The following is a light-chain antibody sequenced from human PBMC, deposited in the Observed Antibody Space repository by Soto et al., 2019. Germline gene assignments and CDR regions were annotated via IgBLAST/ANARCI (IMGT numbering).Light chain of an antibody. CDR1: QSVSSGY. V-gene: IGKV3-20*01. CDR3: QQYAASPRT. Sequence: EIVLTQSPGTLSLSPRERATLSCRASQSVSSGYLAWYQHKPGQAPRLLIYGVSSRAPGIPDRFSGSGSGTDFTLNISRLEPEDFAVYYCQQYAASPRTFGQGTQVQVK. CDR2: GVS. J-gene: IGKJ1*01.